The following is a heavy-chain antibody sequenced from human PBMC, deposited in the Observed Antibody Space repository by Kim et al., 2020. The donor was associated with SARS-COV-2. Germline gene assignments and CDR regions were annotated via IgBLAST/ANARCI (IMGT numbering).Heavy chain of an antibody. CDR3: AAGLITLDY. Sequence: GRTYYIASLQSRVTISVDTSKNQFSLKLSSVTAADTAVYYCAAGLITLDYWGQGTLVTVSS. CDR2: GRT. D-gene: IGHD6-13*01. V-gene: IGHV4-31*02. J-gene: IGHJ4*02.